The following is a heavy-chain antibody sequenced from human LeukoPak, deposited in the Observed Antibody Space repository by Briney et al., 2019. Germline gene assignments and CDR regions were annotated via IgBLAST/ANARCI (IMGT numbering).Heavy chain of an antibody. V-gene: IGHV4-30-4*08. CDR1: GGSISSGDYY. CDR3: ARWAGGTGDFDY. CDR2: IYYSGST. Sequence: PSETLSLTCTVSGGSISSGDYYWSWIRQPPGKGLEWSGYIYYSGSTYYNPSLKSRVTISVDTSKNQFSLKLSSVTAADTAVYYCARWAGGTGDFDYWGQGTLVTVSS. J-gene: IGHJ4*02. D-gene: IGHD1/OR15-1a*01.